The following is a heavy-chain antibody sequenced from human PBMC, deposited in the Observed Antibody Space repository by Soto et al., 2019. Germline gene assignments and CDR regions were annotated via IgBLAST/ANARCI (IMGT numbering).Heavy chain of an antibody. Sequence: VPLQESGPRLVRPSGTLSLTCTVSSGSISTANWWSWVRQPPGRGLEWIGEIYHSGSTNYNLSLKSRVTLSVDKSKNQFSLSLTSVTAADTAIYYCARRGGGVVLAATTPFDYWGQGTLVTVSS. CDR2: IYHSGST. J-gene: IGHJ4*02. D-gene: IGHD2-15*01. CDR1: SGSISTANW. CDR3: ARRGGGVVLAATTPFDY. V-gene: IGHV4-4*02.